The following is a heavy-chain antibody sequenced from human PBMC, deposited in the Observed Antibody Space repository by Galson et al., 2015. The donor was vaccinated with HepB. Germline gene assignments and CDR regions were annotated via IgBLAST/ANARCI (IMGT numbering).Heavy chain of an antibody. D-gene: IGHD2-2*01. CDR3: ARSGYCSSTSCYAFYYYYYMDV. CDR2: INTNTGNP. Sequence: SVKVSCKASGYTFTSYAMNWVRQAPGQGLEWMGWINTNTGNPTYAQGFTGRFVFSLDTSVSTAYLRISSLKAEDTAVYYCARSGYCSSTSCYAFYYYYYMDVWGKGTTVTVSS. J-gene: IGHJ6*03. V-gene: IGHV7-4-1*02. CDR1: GYTFTSYA.